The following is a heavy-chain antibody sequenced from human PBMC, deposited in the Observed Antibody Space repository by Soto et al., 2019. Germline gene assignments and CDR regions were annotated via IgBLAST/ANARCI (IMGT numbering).Heavy chain of an antibody. D-gene: IGHD5-18*01. CDR2: IYYSGST. J-gene: IGHJ6*02. V-gene: IGHV4-30-4*01. Sequence: PSETLSLTCTVSGGSISSGDYYWSWIRQPPGKGLEWIGYIYYSGSTYYNPSLKSRVTISVDTSKNQFSLKLSSVTAADTAVYYCARVISDTAMVLEYYGMDVWGQGTTVTVSS. CDR1: GGSISSGDYY. CDR3: ARVISDTAMVLEYYGMDV.